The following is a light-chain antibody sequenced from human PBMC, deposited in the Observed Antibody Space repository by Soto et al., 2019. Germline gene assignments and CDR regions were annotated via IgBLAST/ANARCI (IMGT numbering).Light chain of an antibody. CDR3: QQSYSTPYT. CDR1: QSVSTY. CDR2: GTS. V-gene: IGKV1-39*01. J-gene: IGKJ2*01. Sequence: DIQMTQSPSSLSASVGDRVTITCRASQSVSTYLNWYRQKPGKAPNLLIYGTSSLQSGVPSKFSGSGYGTDFTLTISNLQPEDFATYYCQQSYSTPYTFGQGTKLEL.